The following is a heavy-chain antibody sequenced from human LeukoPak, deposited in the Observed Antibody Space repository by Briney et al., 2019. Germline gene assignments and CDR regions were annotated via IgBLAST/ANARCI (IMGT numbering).Heavy chain of an antibody. CDR2: IISAGTSI. J-gene: IGHJ4*02. V-gene: IGHV3-21*01. D-gene: IGHD3-3*01. Sequence: GGSLRLSCAASGFTFSSYSMNWVRQAPGKGLEWVSSIISAGTSIYYADSVKGRFTISRANAKSSLYLQLNSLRAEDTAVYYCARAQSVDSWGQGTLVTVSS. CDR3: ARAQSVDS. CDR1: GFTFSSYS.